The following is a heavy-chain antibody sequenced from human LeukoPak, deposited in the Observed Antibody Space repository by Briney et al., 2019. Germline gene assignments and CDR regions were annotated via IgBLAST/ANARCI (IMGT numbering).Heavy chain of an antibody. D-gene: IGHD1-26*01. CDR2: VSGSGGST. V-gene: IGHV3-23*01. CDR3: AKYSGSYCKLYYLDY. CDR1: GFTFSSYA. Sequence: GGSLRLSCAASGFTFSSYAMSWVRQAPGKGLEWVSAVSGSGGSTYYTDSVKGRFTISRDNSKNTLYLQMNSLRAEDTALYFCAKYSGSYCKLYYLDYWGQGTLVTVSS. J-gene: IGHJ4*02.